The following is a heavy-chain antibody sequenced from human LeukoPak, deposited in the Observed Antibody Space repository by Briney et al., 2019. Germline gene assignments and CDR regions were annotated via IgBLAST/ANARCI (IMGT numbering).Heavy chain of an antibody. D-gene: IGHD1-26*01. J-gene: IGHJ4*02. CDR1: GFTFNTQW. Sequence: GGSLRLSCAASGFTFNTQWMSWVRQAPGKGLEWVSSISSSGGSRNYADSVKGRFTVSRDNSKNTLHLQMNSLRAEDTAVYYCASTVEPTTYYFDYWGQGALVTVSS. CDR3: ASTVEPTTYYFDY. V-gene: IGHV3-23*01. CDR2: ISSSGGSR.